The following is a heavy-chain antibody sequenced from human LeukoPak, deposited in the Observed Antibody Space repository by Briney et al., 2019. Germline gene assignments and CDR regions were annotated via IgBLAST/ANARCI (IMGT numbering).Heavy chain of an antibody. CDR2: IRSKPYGGAT. J-gene: IGHJ4*02. D-gene: IGHD3-22*01. CDR3: TRDSGGYYYDSSGPLYYFDY. Sequence: SLRLSCTASGFTFGDYTMSWVRQAPGKRLEWVGFIRSKPYGGATEYAASVQGRFTISRDDSESIAYLQMSSLKTEDTAVYYCTRDSGGYYYDSSGPLYYFDYWGQGTLVTVSS. V-gene: IGHV3-49*04. CDR1: GFTFGDYT.